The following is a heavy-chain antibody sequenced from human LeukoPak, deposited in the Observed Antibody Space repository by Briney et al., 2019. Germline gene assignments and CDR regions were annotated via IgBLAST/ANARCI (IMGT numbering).Heavy chain of an antibody. CDR1: GFTFTTHT. Sequence: PGGSLRLSCAASGFTFTTHTMNWVRQAPGKGLEWVSSISSSSSYIYYADSVKGRFTISRDNAKNSLYLQMNSLRAEDTAVYYCARQGDRIDSSGYYQTGFDYWGQGTLVTVSS. V-gene: IGHV3-21*01. CDR3: ARQGDRIDSSGYYQTGFDY. D-gene: IGHD3-22*01. J-gene: IGHJ4*02. CDR2: ISSSSSYI.